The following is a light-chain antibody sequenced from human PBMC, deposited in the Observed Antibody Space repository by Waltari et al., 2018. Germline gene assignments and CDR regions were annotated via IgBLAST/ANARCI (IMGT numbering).Light chain of an antibody. CDR1: ASDVGGFDF. Sequence: QSALTQPASVSGSPGQSITVSCTGTASDVGGFDFFSWYQQHPGKVPKLILFQVDNRPSDVARRFFGSKSGNTASLIISGLQPEDEAQYYCASFASDNTVLFGGGT. CDR3: ASFASDNTVL. J-gene: IGLJ2*01. CDR2: QVD. V-gene: IGLV2-14*01.